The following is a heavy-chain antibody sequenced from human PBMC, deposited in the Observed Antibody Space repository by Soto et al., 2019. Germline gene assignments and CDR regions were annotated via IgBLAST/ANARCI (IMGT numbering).Heavy chain of an antibody. CDR1: GFTFSSYA. CDR2: ISGSGGST. CDR3: AKGGTYSSSWYAFDI. J-gene: IGHJ3*02. Sequence: GGSLRLSCAASGFTFSSYAMSWVRQAPGKGLEWVSAISGSGGSTYYADSVKGRFTISRDNSKNTLYLQMNSLRAKDTAVYYCAKGGTYSSSWYAFDIWGQGTMVTVSS. D-gene: IGHD6-13*01. V-gene: IGHV3-23*01.